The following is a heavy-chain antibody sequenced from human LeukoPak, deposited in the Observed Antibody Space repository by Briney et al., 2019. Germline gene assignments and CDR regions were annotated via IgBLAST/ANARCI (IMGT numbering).Heavy chain of an antibody. J-gene: IGHJ6*03. CDR2: ISYDGSNK. CDR1: GFTFSSYG. Sequence: GGSLRLSCAASGFTFSSYGMHWVRQAPGKGLEWVAVISYDGSNKYYADSVEGRFTISRDNSKNTLYLQMNSLRGEDTAVYHCAKAHGSGSSSLYMDVWGKGTTVTVSS. V-gene: IGHV3-30*18. CDR3: AKAHGSGSSSLYMDV. D-gene: IGHD3-10*01.